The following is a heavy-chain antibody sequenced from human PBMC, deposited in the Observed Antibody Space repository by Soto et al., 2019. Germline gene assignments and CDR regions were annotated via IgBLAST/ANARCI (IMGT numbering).Heavy chain of an antibody. CDR1: GGSISSGAYY. D-gene: IGHD5-12*01. CDR3: ARDGYRDRGVNHWFAP. Sequence: PSETLSLTCTVSGGSISSGAYYWSWIRQHPGKGLEWIGYIHYSGTTDYNPSLKSRVNISVDTSKNQFSLKLSSVTAADTAVYYCARDGYRDRGVNHWFAPSALGTPVTVSS. J-gene: IGHJ5*02. CDR2: IHYSGTT. V-gene: IGHV4-31*03.